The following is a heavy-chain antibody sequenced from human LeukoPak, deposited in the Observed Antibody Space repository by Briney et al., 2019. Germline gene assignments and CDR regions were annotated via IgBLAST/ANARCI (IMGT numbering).Heavy chain of an antibody. CDR2: IYSGGST. CDR3: ARVSSSGSLYFDY. Sequence: GGSLRLSCAASGFTVSSNYVSWVRQAPGKGLEWVSVIYSGGSTYYADSVKGRFTISRDNSKNTLYLQMNSLRAEDTAVYYCARVSSSGSLYFDYWGQGTLVTVSS. J-gene: IGHJ4*02. V-gene: IGHV3-53*01. D-gene: IGHD1-26*01. CDR1: GFTVSSNY.